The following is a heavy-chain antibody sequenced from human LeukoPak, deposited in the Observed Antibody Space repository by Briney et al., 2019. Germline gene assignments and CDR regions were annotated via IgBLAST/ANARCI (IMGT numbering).Heavy chain of an antibody. V-gene: IGHV3-23*01. CDR3: AKDLAAVAGTGLTTDY. Sequence: PGGSLRLSCAASGFTFSTYAMSWVRQAPRKGLEWVSGISGSGDSTDYAESMKGRFTISRDNSKNTLFLQMNSLRAEDTAVYYCAKDLAAVAGTGLTTDYWGQGTLVTVSS. CDR2: ISGSGDST. D-gene: IGHD6-19*01. CDR1: GFTFSTYA. J-gene: IGHJ4*02.